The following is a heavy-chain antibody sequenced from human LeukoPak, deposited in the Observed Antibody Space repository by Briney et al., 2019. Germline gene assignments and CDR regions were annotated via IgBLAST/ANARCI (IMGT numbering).Heavy chain of an antibody. D-gene: IGHD3-3*01. CDR2: ISSSGSTI. CDR1: GFTFGDYA. Sequence: GGSLRLSCAASGFTFGDYAMNWVRQAPGKGLEWVSYISSSGSTIYYADSVKGRFTISRDNAKNSLYLQMNSLRAEDTAVYYCARRPGTPTIFGVVTYYFDYWGQGTLVTVSS. CDR3: ARRPGTPTIFGVVTYYFDY. J-gene: IGHJ4*02. V-gene: IGHV3-11*01.